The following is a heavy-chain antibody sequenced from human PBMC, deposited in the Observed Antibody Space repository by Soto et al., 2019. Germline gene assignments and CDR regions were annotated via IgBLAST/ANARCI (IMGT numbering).Heavy chain of an antibody. CDR3: ARVTFDWFLDY. CDR1: GGTFSTYT. D-gene: IGHD3-9*01. V-gene: IGHV1-18*01. J-gene: IGHJ4*02. CDR2: ISAYNGNT. Sequence: ASVKVSCKASGGTFSTYTITWVRQAPGQGLEWMGWISAYNGNTNYAQKLQGRVTMTTDTSTSTAYMELRSLRSDDTAVYYCARVTFDWFLDYWGQGTLVTVSS.